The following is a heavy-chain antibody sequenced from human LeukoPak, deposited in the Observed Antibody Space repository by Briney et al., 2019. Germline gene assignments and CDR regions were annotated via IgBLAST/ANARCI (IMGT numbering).Heavy chain of an antibody. V-gene: IGHV3-7*03. J-gene: IGHJ4*02. D-gene: IGHD3-16*01. Sequence: GGSLRLSCAASGFTFSSYWMSWVRQAPGKGLEWVANIKQDGSEKYYVDSVKGRFTISRDNGKNSLSLQMNSLRVEDTALYYCARGSFGGGLSFDYWGQGTLVTVSS. CDR1: GFTFSSYW. CDR2: IKQDGSEK. CDR3: ARGSFGGGLSFDY.